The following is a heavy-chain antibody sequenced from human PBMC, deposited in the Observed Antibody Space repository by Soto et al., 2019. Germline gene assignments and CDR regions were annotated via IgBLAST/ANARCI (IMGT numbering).Heavy chain of an antibody. CDR2: VSANGQGI. J-gene: IGHJ4*02. CDR1: GFTFSSSA. Sequence: GGSLRLSCAASGFTFSSSAISWVRQAPGKGLEWVSAVSANGQGIYYADSVRGRFTISRDNSKNTVFLHMDSLSAEGTAVYYCAKDRHYPRGYFHYWGQGTLVTVSS. V-gene: IGHV3-23*01. D-gene: IGHD3-10*01. CDR3: AKDRHYPRGYFHY.